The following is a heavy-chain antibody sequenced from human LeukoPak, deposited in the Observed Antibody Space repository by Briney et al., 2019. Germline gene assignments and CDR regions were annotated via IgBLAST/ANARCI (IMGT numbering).Heavy chain of an antibody. CDR3: ARLWCTNGVCYTVDY. Sequence: PSETLSLTCTVSGGSISSYYWSWIRQPAGKGLEWIGRIYTSGSTNYNPSLKSRVTMSVDTSKNQFSLKLSSVTAADTAVYYCARLWCTNGVCYTVDYWGQGTLVTVSS. CDR1: GGSISSYY. CDR2: IYTSGST. J-gene: IGHJ4*02. V-gene: IGHV4-4*07. D-gene: IGHD2-8*01.